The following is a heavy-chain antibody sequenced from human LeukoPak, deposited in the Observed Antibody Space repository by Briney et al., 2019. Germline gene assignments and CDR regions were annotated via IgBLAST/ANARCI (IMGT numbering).Heavy chain of an antibody. CDR2: FYYRGSS. CDR3: ARSGYCSGGICYSGLFDY. J-gene: IGHJ4*02. V-gene: IGHV4-59*01. Sequence: SETLSLTCTVSGGSISSYYWSWIRQSPGKGVEWIGYFYYRGSSTYNPSLKSRVTISGGASKNEFSLRLSSVTAADTAVYYCARSGYCSGGICYSGLFDYWGPGTLVTVSS. CDR1: GGSISSYY. D-gene: IGHD2-15*01.